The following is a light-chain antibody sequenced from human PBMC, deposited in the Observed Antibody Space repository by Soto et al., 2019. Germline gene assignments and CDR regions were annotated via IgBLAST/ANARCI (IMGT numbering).Light chain of an antibody. J-gene: IGKJ1*01. Sequence: ELVLPQSPSTLASFPGERVILSCRASQAVNTRFAWYPHKPGQAPRLLIYLASNRAAGVPARFSGSGSGTVFTLTICRPDPEDSAVYHCQQCGSSGTFGQGTKVDIK. CDR3: QQCGSSGT. V-gene: IGKV3D-11*03. CDR2: LAS. CDR1: QAVNTR.